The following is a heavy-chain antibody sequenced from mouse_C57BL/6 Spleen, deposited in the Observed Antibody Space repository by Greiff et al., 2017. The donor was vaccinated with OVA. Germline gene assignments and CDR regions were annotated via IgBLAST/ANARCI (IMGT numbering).Heavy chain of an antibody. CDR1: GFSFNTYA. CDR2: IRSKSNNYAT. V-gene: IGHV10-1*01. Sequence: EVKLLESGGGLVQPKGSLKLSCAASGFSFNTYAMNWVRQAPGKGLEWVARIRSKSNNYATYYADSVKDRFTISRDDSESMLYLQMNNLKTEDTAMYYCVRHIYYDYDWFAYWGQGTLVTVSA. D-gene: IGHD2-4*01. CDR3: VRHIYYDYDWFAY. J-gene: IGHJ3*01.